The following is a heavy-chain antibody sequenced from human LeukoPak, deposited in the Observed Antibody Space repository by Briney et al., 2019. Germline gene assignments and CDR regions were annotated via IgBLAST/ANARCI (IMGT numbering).Heavy chain of an antibody. CDR2: ISGSGGST. V-gene: IGHV3-23*01. Sequence: GGSLRLSCAASGFTFSSYAMSWVRQAPGKGLEWVSSISGSGGSTYYADSVKGRFTISRDNSKNTLYLQMNSLRAEDTAVYYCAKDTEGLPGYSYEGYFDYWGQGTLVAVSS. CDR1: GFTFSSYA. D-gene: IGHD5-18*01. J-gene: IGHJ4*02. CDR3: AKDTEGLPGYSYEGYFDY.